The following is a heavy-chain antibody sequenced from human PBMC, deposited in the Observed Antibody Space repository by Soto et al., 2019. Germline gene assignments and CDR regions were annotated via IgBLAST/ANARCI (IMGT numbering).Heavy chain of an antibody. J-gene: IGHJ3*02. CDR2: ISSRGSTI. Sequence: QVQLVESGGGLVKPGGSLRLSCAASGFTFSDYYMRWIRQAPGTGLEWVSSISSRGSTIYYADSVKGRFTLSRDNAKNSLYLQMKSLRAEDTAVYYCARVYYFHDYGDPQNDAFYIWGQGTMVTVSS. V-gene: IGHV3-11*01. CDR1: GFTFSDYY. D-gene: IGHD4-17*01. CDR3: ARVYYFHDYGDPQNDAFYI.